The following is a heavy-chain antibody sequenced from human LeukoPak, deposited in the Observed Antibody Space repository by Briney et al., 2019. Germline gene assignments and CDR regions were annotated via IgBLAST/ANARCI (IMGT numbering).Heavy chain of an antibody. CDR3: ASRDGGDFDY. CDR2: INPNSGGT. D-gene: IGHD5-24*01. J-gene: IGHJ4*02. Sequence: ASVKVSCKPSGYTFTAHYLHWVRQAPGQGLEWMGWINPNSGGTNYAQNFQGRVTMTRDTSISTAYMELSRLRSDDTAVYYCASRDGGDFDYWGQGTLVTVSS. V-gene: IGHV1-2*02. CDR1: GYTFTAHY.